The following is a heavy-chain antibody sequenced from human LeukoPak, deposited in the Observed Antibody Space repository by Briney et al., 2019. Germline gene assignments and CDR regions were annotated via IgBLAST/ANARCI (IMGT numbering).Heavy chain of an antibody. J-gene: IGHJ4*02. D-gene: IGHD1-1*01. V-gene: IGHV1-24*01. CDR2: FDPEDGET. CDR1: GYTLTELS. CDR3: ARDHGMEVTAWIDY. Sequence: GASVKVSCKVSGYTLTELSMHWVRQAPGKGLEWMGGFDPEDGETIYAQKFQGRVTLTTDTSTSTAYMELRSLRSDDTAVYHCARDHGMEVTAWIDYWGQGTRVTVSS.